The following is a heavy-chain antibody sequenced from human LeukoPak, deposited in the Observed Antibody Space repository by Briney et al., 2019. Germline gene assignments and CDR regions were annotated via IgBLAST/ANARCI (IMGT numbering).Heavy chain of an antibody. J-gene: IGHJ3*02. D-gene: IGHD2-21*02. Sequence: GGSLRLSCAASGFTFSSYSMNWVRQAPGKGLEWVSSISSSSSYIYYADSVKGRFTISRGNAKNSLYLQMNSLRAEDTAVYYCARQMTAIDDAFDIWGQGTMVSVSS. V-gene: IGHV3-21*01. CDR2: ISSSSSYI. CDR1: GFTFSSYS. CDR3: ARQMTAIDDAFDI.